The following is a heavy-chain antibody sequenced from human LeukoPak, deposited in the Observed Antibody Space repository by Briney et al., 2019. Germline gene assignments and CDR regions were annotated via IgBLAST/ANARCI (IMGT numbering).Heavy chain of an antibody. V-gene: IGHV1-3*01. CDR2: INADDGNT. Sequence: GASVKVSCKASGYTFTSYAMHWVRQAPGQRPEWMGWINADDGNTQYSQRFQGRVTITRDTSARTAYMELSRLKSEDTAVYYCARDVHDSVYYYETSGPVFDYWGQGSLVTVSS. J-gene: IGHJ4*02. CDR3: ARDVHDSVYYYETSGPVFDY. CDR1: GYTFTSYA. D-gene: IGHD3-22*01.